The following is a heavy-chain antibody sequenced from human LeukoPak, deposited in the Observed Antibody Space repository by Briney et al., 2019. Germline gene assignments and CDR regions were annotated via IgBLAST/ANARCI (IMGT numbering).Heavy chain of an antibody. CDR3: ARVEDYYDSSGYYTLGWYFDL. CDR1: GGSISSYY. V-gene: IGHV4-59*01. CDR2: IYYSGST. D-gene: IGHD3-22*01. J-gene: IGHJ2*01. Sequence: SETLSLTCTVSGGSISSYYLSWIRPPPGKGLEWIGYIYYSGSTNYNPSLKSRVTISVDTSKNQFSLKLSSVTAADTAVYYCARVEDYYDSSGYYTLGWYFDLWGRGTLVTVSS.